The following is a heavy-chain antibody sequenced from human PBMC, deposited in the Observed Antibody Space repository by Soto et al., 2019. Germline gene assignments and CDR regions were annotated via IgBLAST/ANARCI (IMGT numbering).Heavy chain of an antibody. D-gene: IGHD6-6*01. CDR1: GASISPYY. V-gene: IGHV4-59*01. CDR3: VRDAYSSSHFDY. Sequence: PSETLSLTCTVSGASISPYYWSWIRQPPGKRLEWIGFISYSGNTIYNPSIESRDNISVDKSKNQFSLMLSSVTAADTAVFYCVRDAYSSSHFDYWGQGTLVTVSS. CDR2: ISYSGNT. J-gene: IGHJ4*02.